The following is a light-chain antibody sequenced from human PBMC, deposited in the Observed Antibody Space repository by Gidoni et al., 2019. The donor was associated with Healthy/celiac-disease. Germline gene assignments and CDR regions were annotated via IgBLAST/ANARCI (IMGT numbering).Light chain of an antibody. CDR3: QQYNNWPYT. J-gene: IGKJ2*01. V-gene: IGKV3-15*01. CDR2: GAS. CDR1: QSVSSN. Sequence: EIVMTQSPATLSVSPGERATLSGRASQSVSSNLAWYQQKPGQAPRRLIYGASTRAPGSPARFSGSGSGTEFTLTISSLQSEDFAVYYCQQYNNWPYTFGQGTKLEIK.